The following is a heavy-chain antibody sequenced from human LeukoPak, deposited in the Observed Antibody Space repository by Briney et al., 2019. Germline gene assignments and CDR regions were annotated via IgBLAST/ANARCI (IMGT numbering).Heavy chain of an antibody. CDR3: TLHGSGSYRFIDY. V-gene: IGHV5-51*01. Sequence: PGASLKISCKGSGYSFTSYWIGWVRQMPGKGLEWMGIIYPGDSDTRYSPSFQGQVTISADKSISTAYLQWSSLKASDTAMYYCTLHGSGSYRFIDYWGQGTLVTVSS. CDR2: IYPGDSDT. CDR1: GYSFTSYW. D-gene: IGHD3-10*01. J-gene: IGHJ4*02.